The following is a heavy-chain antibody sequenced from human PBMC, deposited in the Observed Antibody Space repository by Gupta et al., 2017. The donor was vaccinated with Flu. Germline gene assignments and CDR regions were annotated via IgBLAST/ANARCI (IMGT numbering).Heavy chain of an antibody. J-gene: IGHJ6*02. D-gene: IGHD2-2*02. CDR3: ARVNGAGYCSSTSCYTGIAYYYYYGMDV. Sequence: QVQLVQSGAEVKKPGASVKVSCKASGYTFTSYGISWVRQAPGQGLEWMGWISAYNGNTNYAQKLQGRVTMTTDTSTSTAYMELRSLRSDDTAVYYCARVNGAGYCSSTSCYTGIAYYYYYGMDVWGQGTTVTVSS. V-gene: IGHV1-18*01. CDR2: ISAYNGNT. CDR1: GYTFTSYG.